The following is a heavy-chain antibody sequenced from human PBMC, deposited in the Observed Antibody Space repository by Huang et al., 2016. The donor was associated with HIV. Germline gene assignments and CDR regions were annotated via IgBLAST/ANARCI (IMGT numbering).Heavy chain of an antibody. CDR2: IYYSVST. J-gene: IGHJ3*02. V-gene: IGHV4-59*01. CDR1: GGSISSYY. D-gene: IGHD5-12*01. Sequence: QVQLQESGPGLVKPSETLSLTCTVSGGSISSYYWSWIRQPPGKGLECIGYIYYSVSTNYNLSLKSRVTISVDTSKNQFSLKRRSVTAADTAVYYCARGPSPWLQEAFDIWGQGTMVTVSS. CDR3: ARGPSPWLQEAFDI.